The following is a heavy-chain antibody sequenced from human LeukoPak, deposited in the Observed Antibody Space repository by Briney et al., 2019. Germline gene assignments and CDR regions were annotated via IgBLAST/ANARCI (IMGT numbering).Heavy chain of an antibody. CDR1: GFTFSDYY. CDR2: ISSSGSTI. CDR3: ARDSSAGTTFYFDY. J-gene: IGHJ4*02. Sequence: GGSLRLSCAASGFTFSDYYMSWIRQAPGKGLEWVSYISSSGSTIYYADSVKGRFTISRDNAKNSLYLQMNSLRAEDMAVYYCARDSSAGTTFYFDYWGQGTLVTVSS. V-gene: IGHV3-11*01. D-gene: IGHD1-7*01.